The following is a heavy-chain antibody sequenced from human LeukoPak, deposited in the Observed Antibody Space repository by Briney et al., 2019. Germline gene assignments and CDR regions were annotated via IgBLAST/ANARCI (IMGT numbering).Heavy chain of an antibody. CDR3: TRDITLTRGGRSDY. J-gene: IGHJ4*02. D-gene: IGHD3-10*01. CDR1: GFTFSSYW. Sequence: PGGSLRLSCAASGFTFSSYWMYWVRQAPGKGLVWVSRINSDGKTTNYADSVKGRFTISRDNAKNTLYLRMNSLRAEDTAVYYCTRDITLTRGGRSDYWGQGTLVTVSA. CDR2: INSDGKTT. V-gene: IGHV3-74*01.